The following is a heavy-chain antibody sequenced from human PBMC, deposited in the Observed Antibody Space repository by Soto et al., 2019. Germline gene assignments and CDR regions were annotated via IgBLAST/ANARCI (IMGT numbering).Heavy chain of an antibody. V-gene: IGHV3-23*01. Sequence: EVQLLESGGGLVQPGGSLRLSCAASGFTFSSYAMSWVRQAPGKGLEWVSAISGSGGSTYYADSVKGRFTISRDNSKKTLYLQMNSLRAEDTAVYYCAKWERITMVRGRDNIKNWFDPWGQGTLVTVSS. CDR1: GFTFSSYA. D-gene: IGHD3-10*01. J-gene: IGHJ5*02. CDR3: AKWERITMVRGRDNIKNWFDP. CDR2: ISGSGGST.